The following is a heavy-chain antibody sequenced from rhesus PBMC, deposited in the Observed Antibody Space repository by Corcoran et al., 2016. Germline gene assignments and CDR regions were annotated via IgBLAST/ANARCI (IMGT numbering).Heavy chain of an antibody. D-gene: IGHD2-27*01. CDR3: ARESVVVSVYFEF. CDR2: IYSSSGNT. J-gene: IGHJ1*01. CDR1: GGPVSVYW. V-gene: IGHV4S7*01. Sequence: QVQLQESGPGLVRPSETLSLTCAVSGGPVSVYWWRWVCQPPGKGLEWIGGIYSSSGNTYYNPSLKSRVTISKDTSKNQFSLKLSSVTAADTAVYYCARESVVVSVYFEFWGQGALVTVSS.